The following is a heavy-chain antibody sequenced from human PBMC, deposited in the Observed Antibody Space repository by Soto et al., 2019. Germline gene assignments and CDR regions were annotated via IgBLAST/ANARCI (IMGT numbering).Heavy chain of an antibody. CDR1: GGSVGRYY. D-gene: IGHD2-15*01. CDR3: ARDVLLEREPIDY. Sequence: PSETLSLTCTVSGGSVGRYYWGWVRQPPGKGLEWIGEINYSGSTNYNPSLKSRVTISVDTSKNQFSLKLSSVTAADTAVYYCARDVLLEREPIDYWGQGTLVTVSS. J-gene: IGHJ4*02. V-gene: IGHV4-59*02. CDR2: INYSGST.